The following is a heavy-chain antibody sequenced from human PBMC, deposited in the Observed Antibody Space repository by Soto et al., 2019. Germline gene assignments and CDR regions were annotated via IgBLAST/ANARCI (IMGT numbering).Heavy chain of an antibody. CDR1: GFTFKNYA. V-gene: IGHV3-30-3*01. D-gene: IGHD3-9*01. Sequence: QVQLVESGGGVVQPGRSLRLSCAASGFTFKNYAMHWVRQAPGKGLEWVAVISYDGSIEFYANSVKGRFTISRDDFKNTIFLQMGILRVEDTAVYYCARGLRDFDLRLPFGYWGQGTLVTVSS. CDR3: ARGLRDFDLRLPFGY. J-gene: IGHJ4*02. CDR2: ISYDGSIE.